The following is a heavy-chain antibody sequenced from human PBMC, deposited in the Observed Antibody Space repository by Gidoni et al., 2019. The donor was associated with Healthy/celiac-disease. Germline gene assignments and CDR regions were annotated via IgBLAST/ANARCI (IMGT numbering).Heavy chain of an antibody. CDR3: ARELVVVVAATDYYYYGMDV. CDR2: YDGSNK. V-gene: IGHV3-33*01. J-gene: IGHJ6*02. D-gene: IGHD2-15*01. Sequence: YDGSNKYYADSVKGRFTISRDNSKNTLYLQMNSLRAEDTAVYYCARELVVVVAATDYYYYGMDVWGQGTTVTVSS.